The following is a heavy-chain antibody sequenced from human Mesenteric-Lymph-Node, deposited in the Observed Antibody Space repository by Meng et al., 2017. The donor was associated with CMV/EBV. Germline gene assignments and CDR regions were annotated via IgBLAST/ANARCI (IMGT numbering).Heavy chain of an antibody. V-gene: IGHV1-2*04. CDR1: GYTFTGYY. D-gene: IGHD2-15*01. CDR2: INPNSGGT. CDR3: ARGIVESNWYFDL. J-gene: IGHJ2*01. Sequence: CRASGYTFTGYYMHWVRQAPGQGLEWMGWINPNSGGTNYAQKFQGWVTMTRDTSISTAYMELSRLRSDDTAVYYCARGIVESNWYFDLWGRGTLVTVSS.